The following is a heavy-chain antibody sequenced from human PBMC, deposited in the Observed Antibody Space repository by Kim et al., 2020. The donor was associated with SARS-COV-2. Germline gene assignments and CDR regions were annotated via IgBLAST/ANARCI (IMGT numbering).Heavy chain of an antibody. V-gene: IGHV4-34*01. Sequence: SETLSLTCAVYGGSFSGYYWSWIRQPPGKGLEWIGEINHSGSTNYNPSLKSRVTISVDTSKNQFSLKLSSVTAADTAVYYCARGRGAYYSSSWYPLLYWGQGTLVTVSS. CDR1: GGSFSGYY. CDR3: ARGRGAYYSSSWYPLLY. CDR2: INHSGST. D-gene: IGHD6-13*01. J-gene: IGHJ4*02.